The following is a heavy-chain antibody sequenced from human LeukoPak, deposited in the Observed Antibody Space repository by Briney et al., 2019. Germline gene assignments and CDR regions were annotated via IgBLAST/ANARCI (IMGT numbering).Heavy chain of an antibody. V-gene: IGHV3-30*02. CDR2: IRYDGSIK. CDR1: EFTFSGYG. Sequence: GGSLRLSCTASEFTFSGYGMHWLRQAPGKGLEWVAFIRYDGSIKYYADSVKGRFTISRDNSKNTLYLQMNSLRAEDTAVYYCAQVADLEYSSSSDYFDYWGQGTLVTVSS. D-gene: IGHD6-6*01. CDR3: AQVADLEYSSSSDYFDY. J-gene: IGHJ4*02.